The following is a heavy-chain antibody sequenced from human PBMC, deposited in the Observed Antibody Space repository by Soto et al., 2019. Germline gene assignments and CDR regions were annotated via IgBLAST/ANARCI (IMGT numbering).Heavy chain of an antibody. D-gene: IGHD2-15*01. CDR3: AKFYGGKSAHTDTSDP. CDR1: GFTFSTYA. J-gene: IGHJ5*02. V-gene: IGHV3-23*01. CDR2: INTSGGST. Sequence: EVQLLESGGDLVQPGGSLRLSCAASGFTFSTYAMSWVRQAPGKGLEWVSTINTSGGSTYYADSVKGRFTISRDNSKNTLYLQMNSLRPEDTAVYYCAKFYGGKSAHTDTSDPWGQGTLVTVSS.